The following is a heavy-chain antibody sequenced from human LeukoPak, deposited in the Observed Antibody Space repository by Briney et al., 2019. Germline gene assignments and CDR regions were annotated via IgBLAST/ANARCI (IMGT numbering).Heavy chain of an antibody. CDR1: GGTFSSYA. D-gene: IGHD7-27*01. Sequence: EASVKVSFKASGGTFSSYAISWVRQAPGQGLGWMGGIIPIFGTANYAQKFQGRVTITTDESTSTAYMELSSLRSEDTAVYYCARLTGGWFDPWGQGTLVTVSS. J-gene: IGHJ5*02. V-gene: IGHV1-69*05. CDR2: IIPIFGTA. CDR3: ARLTGGWFDP.